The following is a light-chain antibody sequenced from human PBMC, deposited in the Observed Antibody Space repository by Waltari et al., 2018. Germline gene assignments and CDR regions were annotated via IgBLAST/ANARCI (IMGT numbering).Light chain of an antibody. CDR1: SRDVGGFDY. CDR2: EVS. Sequence: QSAMTHPPSASGSPGQSVTISWTGTSRDVGGFDYVCWYQQNPGKVPRLVIYEVSKRPSGVPDRFSGSKSGNTASLTVSGLQVEDEADYYCSSCAASSQMLFGGGTKLTVL. J-gene: IGLJ3*02. V-gene: IGLV2-8*01. CDR3: SSCAASSQML.